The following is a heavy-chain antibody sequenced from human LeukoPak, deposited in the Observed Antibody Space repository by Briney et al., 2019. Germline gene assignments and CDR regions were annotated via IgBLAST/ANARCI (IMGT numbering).Heavy chain of an antibody. Sequence: GGSLRLSCAASGFMFSNYNMNWVRQAPGKGLEWVASISSSSSYIYDADSVKGRFTISRDNSKNTLYLQMNSLRAEDTAVYYCAKSRTYFDYWGQGTLVTVSS. D-gene: IGHD2-2*01. CDR3: AKSRTYFDY. J-gene: IGHJ4*02. CDR1: GFMFSNYN. V-gene: IGHV3-21*03. CDR2: ISSSSSYI.